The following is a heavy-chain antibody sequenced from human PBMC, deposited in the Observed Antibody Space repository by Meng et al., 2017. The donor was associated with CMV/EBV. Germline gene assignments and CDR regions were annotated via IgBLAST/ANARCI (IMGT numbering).Heavy chain of an antibody. CDR3: ARVRGGRIDY. J-gene: IGHJ4*02. CDR1: GGSTSSGSYY. V-gene: IGHV4-61*02. CDR2: IYTSGST. Sequence: QVQPQESGPGSVKPSQTLSLTCTVAGGSTSSGSYYWSWIRQPAGKGLEWIGRIYTSGSTNYNPSLKSRVTISVDTSKNQFSLKLSSVTAADTAVYYCARVRGGRIDYWGQGTLVTVSS.